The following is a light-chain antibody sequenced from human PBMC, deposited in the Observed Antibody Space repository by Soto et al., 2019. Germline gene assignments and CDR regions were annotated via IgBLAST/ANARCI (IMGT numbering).Light chain of an antibody. CDR1: QSVSSY. CDR3: QQRSNWTTIT. CDR2: DAS. J-gene: IGKJ5*01. Sequence: ETLLTQSPATLSLSPGERATLSCRASQSVSSYLAWYQQRPGQAPRLLIYDASNRATGIPARFSGSGSGTDFTLTISSREAEDFALYYCQQRSNWTTITFGQGTRLEI. V-gene: IGKV3-11*01.